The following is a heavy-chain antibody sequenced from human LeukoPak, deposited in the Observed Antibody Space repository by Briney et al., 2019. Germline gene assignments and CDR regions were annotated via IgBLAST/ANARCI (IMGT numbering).Heavy chain of an antibody. CDR3: ASSGYSSGWGTGFDY. CDR2: IYYSGST. D-gene: IGHD6-19*01. Sequence: SETLSLTCTVSGGSIGTYYWSWIRQPPGKGLEWVGYIYYSGSTSYNPSLKSRVAISIDTSKNQFSLKLSSVTAADTGVYYCASSGYSSGWGTGFDYWGQGTLVTVSS. V-gene: IGHV4-59*12. J-gene: IGHJ4*02. CDR1: GGSIGTYY.